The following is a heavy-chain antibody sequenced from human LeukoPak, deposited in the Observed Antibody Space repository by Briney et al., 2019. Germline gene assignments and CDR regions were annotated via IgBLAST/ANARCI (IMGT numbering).Heavy chain of an antibody. V-gene: IGHV4-39*01. D-gene: IGHD3-3*02. CDR1: GGSISSSSYY. CDR2: VYHGGST. Sequence: SETLSLTCTVSGGSISSSSYYWRWIRPPPGKGLEWIGSVYHGGSTYHNPSLRSRVTIFVDTSKNQFSLTLRSVTAADTAVYFCARVHSWSGPDYWGQGTLVTVSS. J-gene: IGHJ4*02. CDR3: ARVHSWSGPDY.